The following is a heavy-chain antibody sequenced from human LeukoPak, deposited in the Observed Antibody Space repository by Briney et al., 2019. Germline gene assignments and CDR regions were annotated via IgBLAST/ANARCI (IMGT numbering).Heavy chain of an antibody. J-gene: IGHJ4*02. Sequence: SETLSLTCTVSGGSINNYYWSWIRQPPGKGLDWIGYIFYSGSTNYNPSLKSRVTISVDTSRNQFSLKLSSVTAAATAVYYCARGGSSGYDPFDYWGQGTLVTGSS. CDR1: GGSINNYY. CDR2: IFYSGST. V-gene: IGHV4-59*08. CDR3: ARGGSSGYDPFDY. D-gene: IGHD5-12*01.